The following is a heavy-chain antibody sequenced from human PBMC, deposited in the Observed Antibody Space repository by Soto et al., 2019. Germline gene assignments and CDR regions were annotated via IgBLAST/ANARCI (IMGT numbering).Heavy chain of an antibody. Sequence: SETLSLTCAVYGGSFSGYYWSWMRQPPGKGLEWIGEINHSGSTNYNPSLKSRVTISVDTSKNQFSPKLSSVTAADTAVYYCARGKVAYYDFWSGYAPTVHGMDVWGQGTTVTVSS. J-gene: IGHJ6*02. CDR2: INHSGST. CDR1: GGSFSGYY. V-gene: IGHV4-34*01. D-gene: IGHD3-3*01. CDR3: ARGKVAYYDFWSGYAPTVHGMDV.